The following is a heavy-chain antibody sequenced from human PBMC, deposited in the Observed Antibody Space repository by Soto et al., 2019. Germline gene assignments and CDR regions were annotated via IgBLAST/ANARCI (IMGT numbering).Heavy chain of an antibody. CDR3: ASKSPPSSGYYWWTCDAFDI. D-gene: IGHD3-22*01. CDR1: GFTFSSYE. V-gene: IGHV3-48*03. Sequence: GGSLRLSCAASGFTFSSYEMNWVRQAPGKGLEWVSYISSSGSTIYYADSVKGRFTISRDNAKNSLYLQMNSLRAEDTAVYYCASKSPPSSGYYWWTCDAFDIWGPGTMVPVSS. J-gene: IGHJ3*02. CDR2: ISSSGSTI.